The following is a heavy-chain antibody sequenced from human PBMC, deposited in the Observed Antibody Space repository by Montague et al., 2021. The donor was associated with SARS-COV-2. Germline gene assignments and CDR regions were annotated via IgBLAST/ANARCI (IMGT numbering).Heavy chain of an antibody. CDR3: AKVGDILTGYSLINLDA. J-gene: IGHJ5*02. D-gene: IGHD3-9*01. CDR1: GFTFTNSP. Sequence: SLRLSCAASGFTFTNSPMSWVRQAPGKELDWVSVIHSAGRGTYYADSVQGRFTISRDNLKNTVYLQMNNLRDVDTAVYYCAKVGDILTGYSLINLDAWGQGTLVVVSS. CDR2: IHSAGRGT. V-gene: IGHV3-23*03.